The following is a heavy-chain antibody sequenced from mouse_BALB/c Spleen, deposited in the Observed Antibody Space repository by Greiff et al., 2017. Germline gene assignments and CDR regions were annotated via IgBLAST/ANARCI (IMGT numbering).Heavy chain of an antibody. V-gene: IGHV3-8*02. D-gene: IGHD1-1*01. CDR2: ISYSGST. J-gene: IGHJ1*01. CDR1: GDSITSGY. CDR3: ARSAITTVVAWYFDV. Sequence: EVHLVESGPSLVKPSQTLSLTCSVTGDSITSGYWNWIRKFPGNKLEYMGYISYSGSTYYNPSLKSRISITRDTSKNQYYLQLNSVTTEDTATYYCARSAITTVVAWYFDVWGAGTTVTVSS.